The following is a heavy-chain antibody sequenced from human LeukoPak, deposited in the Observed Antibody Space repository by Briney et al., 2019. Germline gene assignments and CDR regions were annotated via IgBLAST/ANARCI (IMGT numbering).Heavy chain of an antibody. CDR2: ISGSGGST. CDR1: GFTFSSYA. J-gene: IGHJ5*02. Sequence: GGSLRLSCAASGFTFSSYAMSWVRQAPGKGLEWVSAISGSGGSTYYADSVKGRFTISRDNSKNTLYLQMNSLRAEDTAVYYCAKDLDSFDPAAILNWFDTWGQGALVTVSS. CDR3: AKDLDSFDPAAILNWFDT. D-gene: IGHD2-2*02. V-gene: IGHV3-23*01.